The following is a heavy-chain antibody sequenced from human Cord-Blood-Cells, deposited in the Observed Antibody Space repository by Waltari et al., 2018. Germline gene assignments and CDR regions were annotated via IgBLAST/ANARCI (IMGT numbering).Heavy chain of an antibody. CDR2: INPNRGGT. D-gene: IGHD5-12*01. CDR3: AREGLGKRWYFDL. Sequence: QVQLVQSGAEVKKPGASVKVSCKASGYTFTGYYMHWVRQAPGQGLEWMGWINPNRGGTNYGQKFQGRVTMTRDTSISTAYMELSRLRSDDTAVYYCAREGLGKRWYFDLWGRGTLVTVSS. V-gene: IGHV1-2*02. CDR1: GYTFTGYY. J-gene: IGHJ2*01.